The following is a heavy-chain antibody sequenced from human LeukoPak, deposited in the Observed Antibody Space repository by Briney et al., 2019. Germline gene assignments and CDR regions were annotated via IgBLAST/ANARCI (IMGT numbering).Heavy chain of an antibody. CDR3: ARYNTAQDFWAQLTYYYYYYMDV. J-gene: IGHJ6*03. CDR2: ISSSGSTI. CDR1: GFTFSDYY. V-gene: IGHV3-11*04. Sequence: GGSLRLSCAASGFTFSDYYMSWIRQAPGKGLEWVPYISSSGSTIYYADSVKGRFTISRDNAKNSLYLQMNSLRAEDTAVYYCARYNTAQDFWAQLTYYYYYYMDVWGKGTTVTVSS. D-gene: IGHD5-18*01.